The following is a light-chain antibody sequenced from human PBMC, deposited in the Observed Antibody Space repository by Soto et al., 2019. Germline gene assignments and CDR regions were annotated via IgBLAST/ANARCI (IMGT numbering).Light chain of an antibody. CDR3: QQYNSYPLT. J-gene: IGKJ4*01. CDR2: KAS. Sequence: DIPMTQSPSTLSASVGDRVTITCRASQSISSWLAWYQQKPGKAPNLLIYKASSLESGVPSRFSGSGSGTEFTLTISSLQPDDFATYYCQQYNSYPLTLGGGTKVEIK. V-gene: IGKV1-5*03. CDR1: QSISSW.